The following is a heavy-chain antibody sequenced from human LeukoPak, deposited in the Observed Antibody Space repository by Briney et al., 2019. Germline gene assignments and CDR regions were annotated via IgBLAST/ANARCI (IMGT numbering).Heavy chain of an antibody. CDR3: ARDRDFWYFDL. CDR1: GGSISSYY. CDR2: IYYSGST. Sequence: SETLSLTCTVSGGSISSYYWSWIRQPPGKGLEWIGYIYYSGSTNYNPSLKSRVTISVDTSKNQFSLKLSSVTAADTAVYYCARDRDFWYFDLWGRGTLVTVSS. V-gene: IGHV4-59*01. D-gene: IGHD3-3*01. J-gene: IGHJ2*01.